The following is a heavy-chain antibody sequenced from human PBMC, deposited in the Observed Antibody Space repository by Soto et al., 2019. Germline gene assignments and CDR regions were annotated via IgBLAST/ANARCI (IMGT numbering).Heavy chain of an antibody. J-gene: IGHJ4*02. CDR3: AKEFWPDHYFDY. CDR1: GFTFSSYG. Sequence: QVQLVESGGGVVQPGRSLRLSCAASGFTFSSYGMHWVRQAPGKGLEWVAVISYDGSNKYYADSVKGRFTISRDNSKNTLYLQMNSLRAEDTAVYYCAKEFWPDHYFDYWGQGTLVTVSS. D-gene: IGHD3-3*01. V-gene: IGHV3-30*18. CDR2: ISYDGSNK.